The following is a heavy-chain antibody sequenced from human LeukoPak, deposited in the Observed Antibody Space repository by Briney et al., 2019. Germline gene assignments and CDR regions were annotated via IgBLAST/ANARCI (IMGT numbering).Heavy chain of an antibody. CDR3: ARDGSGTVTTSGGPHFDY. D-gene: IGHD4-17*01. V-gene: IGHV4-4*02. Sequence: SGTLSLTCAVSGGSISSSNWWSWVRQPPGKGLEWIGEIYHSGSTNYNPSLKGRVTISVDTSKNQFSLKLSSVTAADTAVYYCARDGSGTVTTSGGPHFDYWGQGTLVTVSS. CDR1: GGSISSSNW. CDR2: IYHSGST. J-gene: IGHJ4*02.